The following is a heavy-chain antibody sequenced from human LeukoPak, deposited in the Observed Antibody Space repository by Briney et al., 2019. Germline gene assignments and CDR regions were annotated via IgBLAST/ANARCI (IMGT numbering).Heavy chain of an antibody. CDR3: ARDRVRGLISHSNWFDP. CDR2: IYSSGNT. Sequence: SETLSLTCTVSGGSISSFHWSWLRQPAGKRLEWIGRIYSSGNTNYNPSLKSRVTMSVDTSKNQFSLKLSSVTAADTAVYFCARDRVRGLISHSNWFDPWGQGTLVTVSS. J-gene: IGHJ5*02. CDR1: GGSISSFH. V-gene: IGHV4-4*07. D-gene: IGHD3-10*01.